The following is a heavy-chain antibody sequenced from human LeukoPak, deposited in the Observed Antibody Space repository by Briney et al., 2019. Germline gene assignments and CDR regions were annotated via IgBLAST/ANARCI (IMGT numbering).Heavy chain of an antibody. Sequence: GGSLRLSCAASGFTFSSYAMSWVRQAPGKGLEWVSYISRGGNSIYYADSVKGRFTISRDDAKNSLFLQMNSLRGEDTAVYYCARDSFSGYYYYMDVWGKGTTVTVSS. V-gene: IGHV3-48*03. CDR1: GFTFSSYA. D-gene: IGHD3-3*02. J-gene: IGHJ6*03. CDR2: ISRGGNSI. CDR3: ARDSFSGYYYYMDV.